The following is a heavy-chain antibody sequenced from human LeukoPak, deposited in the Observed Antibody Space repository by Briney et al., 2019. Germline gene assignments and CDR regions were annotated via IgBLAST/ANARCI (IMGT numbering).Heavy chain of an antibody. CDR3: ARDGRPRYYYYYMDV. D-gene: IGHD1-26*01. CDR2: IKQDGSEK. CDR1: GFTFSSYW. J-gene: IGHJ6*03. Sequence: PGGSLRLSCAASGFTFSSYWMSWVRQAPGKGLEWVANIKQDGSEKYYVDSVKGRFTIFRDNAKNSLYLQMNSLRAEDTAVYYCARDGRPRYYYYYMDVWGKGTTVTISS. V-gene: IGHV3-7*01.